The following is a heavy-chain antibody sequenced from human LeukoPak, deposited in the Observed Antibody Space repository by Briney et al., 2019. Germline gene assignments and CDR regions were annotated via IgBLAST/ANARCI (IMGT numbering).Heavy chain of an antibody. CDR1: GYTFTSYG. V-gene: IGHV1-18*01. CDR2: ISAYNGDT. J-gene: IGHJ4*02. Sequence: AAVKVSCKASGYTFTSYGISGVRPAPGQGLEWMGWISAYNGDTNYAQKLQGRVTMTTDTSPSTAYMELRSLRSDDAAVYYCARETYCSSTSCYVGDMGIVVDYWGQGTLVTVSS. D-gene: IGHD2-2*01. CDR3: ARETYCSSTSCYVGDMGIVVDY.